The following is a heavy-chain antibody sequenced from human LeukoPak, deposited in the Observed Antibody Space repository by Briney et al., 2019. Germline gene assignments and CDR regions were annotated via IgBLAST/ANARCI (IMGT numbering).Heavy chain of an antibody. D-gene: IGHD5-18*01. CDR3: ARAGGGYSYGYSDY. Sequence: SVKVSCKATGGTFSSYAISWVRQAPGQGLEWMGGIIPIFGTANYAQKFQGRVTITADESTSTAYMELSSLRSEDTAVYYCARAGGGYSYGYSDYWGQGTLVTVSS. J-gene: IGHJ4*02. CDR2: IIPIFGTA. CDR1: GGTFSSYA. V-gene: IGHV1-69*13.